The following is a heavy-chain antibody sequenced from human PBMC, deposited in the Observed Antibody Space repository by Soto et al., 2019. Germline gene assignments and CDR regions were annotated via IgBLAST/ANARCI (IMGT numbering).Heavy chain of an antibody. J-gene: IGHJ4*02. CDR1: GFSLTSRPMG. D-gene: IGHD1-1*01. CDR2: IYWDDDK. Sequence: ITLKESGPPRVKPTQTLTLTCTFSGFSLTSRPMGVGWIRQPPGKALEWLVVIYWDDDKRYSPSLKSRLTNTKDTSGNQVVLTMTNMHPVDTDTYYCAHRLSGYNWNGGYFDYWGQGALVTVSS. CDR3: AHRLSGYNWNGGYFDY. V-gene: IGHV2-5*02.